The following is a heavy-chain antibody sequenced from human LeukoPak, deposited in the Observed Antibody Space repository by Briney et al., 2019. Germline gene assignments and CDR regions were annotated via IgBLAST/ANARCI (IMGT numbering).Heavy chain of an antibody. V-gene: IGHV4-39*01. D-gene: IGHD1-1*01. CDR2: LFYTGGT. CDR3: ARRGRTGSTFDY. Sequence: SEPLSLTCTVSGGSINSGSYYWGFIRQPPGKGLEWIGSLFYTGGTYYNPSLESRVTISADTSKNQFSLKLNSVTAADTAVYYCARRGRTGSTFDYWGQGTLVTVSS. CDR1: GGSINSGSYY. J-gene: IGHJ4*02.